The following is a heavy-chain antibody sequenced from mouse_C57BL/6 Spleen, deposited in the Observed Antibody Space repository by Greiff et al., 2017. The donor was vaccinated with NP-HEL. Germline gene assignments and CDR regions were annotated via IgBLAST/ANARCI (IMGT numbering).Heavy chain of an antibody. J-gene: IGHJ2*01. CDR3: ARGEIYDGYLFDY. V-gene: IGHV1-61*01. Sequence: VQLQQPGAELVRPGSSVKLSCKASGYTFTSYWMDWVKQRPGQGLEWIGNIYPSDSETHYNQKFKDKATLTVDKSSSTAYMQLSSLTSEDSAVYYCARGEIYDGYLFDYWGKGTTLTVSS. CDR2: IYPSDSET. D-gene: IGHD2-3*01. CDR1: GYTFTSYW.